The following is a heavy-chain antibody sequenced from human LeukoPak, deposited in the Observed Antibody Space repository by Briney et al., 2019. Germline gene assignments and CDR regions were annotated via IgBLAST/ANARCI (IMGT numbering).Heavy chain of an antibody. CDR3: AKSGIAAAGQRGYFDC. CDR1: GFTFSSYA. V-gene: IGHV3-23*01. J-gene: IGHJ4*02. D-gene: IGHD6-13*01. Sequence: GGSLRLSCAASGFTFSSYAMRWVRHVPGKGLEWVSAISSSGGSTYYADSVQGRFTISRDNSKNTEYLQMNSLRGEDTAVYYCAKSGIAAAGQRGYFDCWGQGTLVTVSS. CDR2: ISSSGGST.